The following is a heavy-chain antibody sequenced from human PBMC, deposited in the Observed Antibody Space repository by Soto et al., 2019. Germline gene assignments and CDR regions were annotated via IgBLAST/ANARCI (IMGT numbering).Heavy chain of an antibody. CDR3: VVEDLGMEV. Sequence: EVQLVESGGGLIQPGGSLRLSCAASGFTVSTNYRTWVRQTPGKGLEWVSIIYSNGNTYYADSVKGRFTISRDNSKNTLYLQMSSLRVDDTAVYYCVVEDLGMEVWGQGTTVTVSS. CDR2: IYSNGNT. J-gene: IGHJ6*02. V-gene: IGHV3-53*01. D-gene: IGHD2-15*01. CDR1: GFTVSTNY.